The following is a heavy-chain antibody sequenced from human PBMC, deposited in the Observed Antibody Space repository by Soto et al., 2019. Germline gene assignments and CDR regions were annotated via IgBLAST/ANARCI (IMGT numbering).Heavy chain of an antibody. V-gene: IGHV4-39*01. Sequence: SETLSLTCTVSGGSVSSGSYYWGWIRQPPDKGLEWIGSIYYSGRTYYNPSLKSRVTISVDTSKNQFSLKLSSVTAADTAVYYCASPKIAFYNWFDPWGQGTLVTVSS. CDR2: IYYSGRT. J-gene: IGHJ5*02. CDR3: ASPKIAFYNWFDP. D-gene: IGHD3-3*02. CDR1: GGSVSSGSYY.